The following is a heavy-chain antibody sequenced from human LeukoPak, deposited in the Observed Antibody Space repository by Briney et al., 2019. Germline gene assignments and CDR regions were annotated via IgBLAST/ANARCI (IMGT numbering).Heavy chain of an antibody. J-gene: IGHJ4*02. CDR3: ATPMVRGVGVY. V-gene: IGHV4-39*01. Sequence: SETLSLTCTVAGGSIRSSNYYWGWIRQPSGKGLQWIGSIYYSGSTYYNPSLKSRVTISVDTSKNQFSLKLSSVTAADTAVYYCATPMVRGVGVYWGQRTLVTVSS. CDR1: GGSIRSSNYY. D-gene: IGHD3-10*01. CDR2: IYYSGST.